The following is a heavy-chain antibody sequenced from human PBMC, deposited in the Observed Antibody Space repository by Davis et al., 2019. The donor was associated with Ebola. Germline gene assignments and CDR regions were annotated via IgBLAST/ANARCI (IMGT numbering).Heavy chain of an antibody. V-gene: IGHV3-7*01. CDR2: IKQDGSEK. D-gene: IGHD4-23*01. CDR1: GFSFSSYW. J-gene: IGHJ4*01. CDR3: ARGPSTGNSFSY. Sequence: GESLKISCAASGFSFSSYWMSWVRQAPGKGLEWVANIKQDGSEKYYADSVKGRFTISRDNAKNSLSLQMNGLRAEDTAVYYCARGPSTGNSFSYWGRGTLVTVSS.